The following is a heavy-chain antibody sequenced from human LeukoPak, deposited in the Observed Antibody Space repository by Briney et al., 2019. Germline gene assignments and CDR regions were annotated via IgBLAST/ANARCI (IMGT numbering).Heavy chain of an antibody. CDR2: INSDGSST. D-gene: IGHD3-3*01. CDR3: TAVYTCFGVIYDAFDP. Sequence: GGSVRRSCAASEFTVSSYWWHWLRQAPGKGLVWVSRINSDGSSTTYADSVKGRFTISRENAKNTLNLQMNSLRAENRPVYDGTAVYTCFGVIYDAFDPWGQGTLVTVSS. CDR1: EFTVSSYW. J-gene: IGHJ3*01. V-gene: IGHV3-74*01.